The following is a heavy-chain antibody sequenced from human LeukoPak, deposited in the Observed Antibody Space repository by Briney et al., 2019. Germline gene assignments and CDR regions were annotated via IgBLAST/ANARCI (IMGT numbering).Heavy chain of an antibody. CDR1: GGSISSYY. CDR2: IYYSGST. J-gene: IGHJ4*02. D-gene: IGHD3-10*01. V-gene: IGHV4-59*12. CDR3: ARESDYYGSGSYYENQTPSPYLDY. Sequence: SETLSLTCTVSGGSISSYYWSWIRQPPGKGLEWIGYIYYSGSTNYNPSLKSRVTISVDTSKNQFSLKLSSVTAADTAVYYCARESDYYGSGSYYENQTPSPYLDYWGQGTLVTVSS.